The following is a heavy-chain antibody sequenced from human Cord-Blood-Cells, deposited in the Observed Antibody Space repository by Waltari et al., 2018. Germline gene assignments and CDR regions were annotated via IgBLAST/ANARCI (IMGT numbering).Heavy chain of an antibody. J-gene: IGHJ3*02. V-gene: IGHV1-69*06. D-gene: IGHD2-8*01. Sequence: QVQLVQSGAEVKKPGSSVKVSCKASGGTFSSYAISWVRQAPGQGLEWMGGIIPIFGTANYAQKLQGRVTISADKFTSRAYMEVSSQRSEDTAVYYCAIEGGYCNNGVCYTVAAFDIWGQGTMVTVSS. CDR1: GGTFSSYA. CDR3: AIEGGYCNNGVCYTVAAFDI. CDR2: IIPIFGTA.